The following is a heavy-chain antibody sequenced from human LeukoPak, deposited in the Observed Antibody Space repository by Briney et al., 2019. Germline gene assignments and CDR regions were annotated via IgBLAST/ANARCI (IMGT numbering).Heavy chain of an antibody. CDR2: IRYDGSKK. CDR1: GFTFSSYA. J-gene: IGHJ2*01. CDR3: ARAAYSSTWYSRYFDL. D-gene: IGHD6-13*01. Sequence: GGSLRLSCAASGFTFSSYAMSWVRQAPGKGLEWVAFIRYDGSKKYYADSVKGRFTISRDNSKNTLYLQMNSLRAGDTAVYYCARAAYSSTWYSRYFDLWGRGALVTVSS. V-gene: IGHV3-30*02.